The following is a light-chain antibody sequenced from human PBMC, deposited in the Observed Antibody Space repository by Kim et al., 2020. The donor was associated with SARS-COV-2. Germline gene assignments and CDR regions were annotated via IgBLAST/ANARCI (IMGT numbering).Light chain of an antibody. CDR3: KSRDSSGNRLV. J-gene: IGLJ3*02. CDR2: AKN. V-gene: IGLV3-19*01. Sequence: SSELTQDPAVSVALGQTVRITCQGDSLRSYYASWYQQKPGQAPVLVIFAKNNRPSGIPDRISGSSSGKTASLTISGAQAEDEADYYCKSRDSSGNRLVFGGGTKLTVL. CDR1: SLRSYY.